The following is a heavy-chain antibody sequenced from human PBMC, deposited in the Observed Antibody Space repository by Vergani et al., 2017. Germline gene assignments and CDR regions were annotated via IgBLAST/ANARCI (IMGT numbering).Heavy chain of an antibody. V-gene: IGHV4-34*01. CDR3: ARVGTTYSSSVDY. CDR2: INHSGST. Sequence: QVQLQQWGAGLLKPSETLSLTCAVYGGSFSGYYWSWIRQPPGKGLEWIGEINHSGSTNYNPYLKSRVTISVDTSKNQFSLKLSSVTAADTAVYYCARVGTTYSSSVDYWGQGTLVTVSS. CDR1: GGSFSGYY. D-gene: IGHD6-6*01. J-gene: IGHJ4*02.